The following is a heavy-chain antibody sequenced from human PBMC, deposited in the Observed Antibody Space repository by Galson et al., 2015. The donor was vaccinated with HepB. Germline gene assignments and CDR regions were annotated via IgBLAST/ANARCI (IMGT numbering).Heavy chain of an antibody. J-gene: IGHJ5*02. CDR1: GYTFSNYG. D-gene: IGHD3-10*01. V-gene: IGHV1-18*01. Sequence: SVKVSCKASGYTFSNYGISWVRQAPGQGLEWMGWISVYSGDTNNAQKFQGRVTMTTDTSTSTAYMELRSLRSDDTAVYYCARDTPIRGVIKGLNWFDPWGQGTLVTVSS. CDR2: ISVYSGDT. CDR3: ARDTPIRGVIKGLNWFDP.